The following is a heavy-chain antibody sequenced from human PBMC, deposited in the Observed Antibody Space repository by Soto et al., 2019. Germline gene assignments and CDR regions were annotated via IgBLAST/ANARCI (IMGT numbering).Heavy chain of an antibody. CDR3: ARIRTGMDGFDY. V-gene: IGHV4-30-4*01. CDR1: GGSIRSSDYY. CDR2: IYYSGST. J-gene: IGHJ4*02. Sequence: TLSLTCTVSGGSIRSSDYYWNWIRQPPGKGLEWIGYIYYSGSTYYDPSLKSRVTISVDTSKNQFSLKLSSVTAADSAVYYCARIRTGMDGFDYWGQGTLVTVSS. D-gene: IGHD3-9*01.